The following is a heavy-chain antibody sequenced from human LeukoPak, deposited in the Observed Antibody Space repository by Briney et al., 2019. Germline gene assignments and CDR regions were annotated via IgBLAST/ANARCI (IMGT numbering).Heavy chain of an antibody. CDR1: GDSVSSNSAV. V-gene: IGHV6-1*01. Sequence: SQTLSLTCAVSGDSVSSNSAVWNWIRQAPSRGLEWLGKAYYRSKWYKGYAISVKSRISINPDTPKNQFTLQLNSVTPEDTAVYYCARGDLAWFGEGLVDYWGQGTLVTVSS. CDR2: AYYRSKWYK. J-gene: IGHJ4*02. CDR3: ARGDLAWFGEGLVDY. D-gene: IGHD3-10*01.